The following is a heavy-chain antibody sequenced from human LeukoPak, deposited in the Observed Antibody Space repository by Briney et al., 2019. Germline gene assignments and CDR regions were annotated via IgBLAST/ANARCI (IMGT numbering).Heavy chain of an antibody. J-gene: IGHJ4*02. V-gene: IGHV4-38-2*01. CDR2: IYYSGST. D-gene: IGHD6-13*01. CDR1: GYSISSGYY. CDR3: ARGWSREQQLVDYFDY. Sequence: SETLSLTCAVSGYSISSGYYWGWIRQPPGKGLEWIGYIYYSGSTNYNPSLKSRVTISVDTSKNQFSLKLSSVTAADTAVYYCARGWSREQQLVDYFDYWGQGTLVTVSS.